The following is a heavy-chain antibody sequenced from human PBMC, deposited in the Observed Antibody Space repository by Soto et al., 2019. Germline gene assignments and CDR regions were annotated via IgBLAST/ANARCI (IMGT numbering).Heavy chain of an antibody. V-gene: IGHV1-69*18. CDR1: GGTFSNSA. D-gene: IGHD3-3*01. CDR3: ARPYALFGQYSALVDN. Sequence: QVQLVQSGSEERRPGSSVKVSCKASGGTFSNSAIAWVRQAPGQGLEWLGMIIPIFTTTNYAQKFKDRLTISADGSTSTANMELSGMKSEDTAVYCCARPYALFGQYSALVDNCGQVTLVTVSS. J-gene: IGHJ1*01. CDR2: IIPIFTTT.